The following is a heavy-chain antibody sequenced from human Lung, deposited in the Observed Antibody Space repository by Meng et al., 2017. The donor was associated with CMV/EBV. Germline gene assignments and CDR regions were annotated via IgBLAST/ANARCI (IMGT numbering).Heavy chain of an antibody. V-gene: IGHV1-3*01. D-gene: IGHD2-2*01. CDR1: GYIFTSYA. J-gene: IGHJ4*02. CDR2: INGGNGKT. Sequence: QVQLVQFGSELKKPGASVKVSCKASGYIFTSYAIHWVRQAPGQRLEWMGWINGGNGKTKYSQKFQGRVTITRDTSASTAYMELSSLRSEDTAVYYCARDVVVPAALTVRIDYWGQGTLVTVSS. CDR3: ARDVVVPAALTVRIDY.